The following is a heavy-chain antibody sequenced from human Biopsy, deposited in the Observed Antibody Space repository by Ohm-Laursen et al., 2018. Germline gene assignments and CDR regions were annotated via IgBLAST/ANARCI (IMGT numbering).Heavy chain of an antibody. CDR3: ALAAAQTVTHFDY. V-gene: IGHV3-23*01. CDR1: GFTFSSNA. Sequence: SLRLSCAASGFTFSSNAMAWVRQAPGKGLEWVSTISGNSDIIYDTDSVKGRFTISRDNSKNTLYLQMNSLRADDTAVYYCALAAAQTVTHFDYWGQGTLVTVSS. J-gene: IGHJ4*02. D-gene: IGHD4-17*01. CDR2: ISGNSDII.